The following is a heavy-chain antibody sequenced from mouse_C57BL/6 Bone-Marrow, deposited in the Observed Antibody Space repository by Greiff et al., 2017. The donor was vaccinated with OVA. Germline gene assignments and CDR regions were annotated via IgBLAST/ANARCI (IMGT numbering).Heavy chain of an antibody. V-gene: IGHV1-54*01. CDR2: INPGSGGT. Sequence: QVQLQQPGTELVKPGASVKLSCKASGYAFTNYLIEWVKQRPGQGLEWIGVINPGSGGTNYNEKFKGKATLTADKSSSTAYMQLSSLTSEDSAVYFCARRGTGTWFAYWGQGTLVTVSA. D-gene: IGHD4-1*01. CDR3: ARRGTGTWFAY. CDR1: GYAFTNYL. J-gene: IGHJ3*01.